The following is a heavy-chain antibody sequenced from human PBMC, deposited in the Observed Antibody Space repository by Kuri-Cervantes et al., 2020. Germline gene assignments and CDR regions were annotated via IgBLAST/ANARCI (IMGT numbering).Heavy chain of an antibody. Sequence: GGSLRLSCAASGFTFSSYWMSWVRQAPGKGLEWVANIKQDGSEKYYVDSVKGRFTISRDNAKNSLYLQMNSLRAEDTAVYYCAKAHSSGWYYFDYWGQGTLVTVSS. CDR2: IKQDGSEK. CDR1: GFTFSSYW. D-gene: IGHD6-19*01. J-gene: IGHJ4*02. CDR3: AKAHSSGWYYFDY. V-gene: IGHV3-7*01.